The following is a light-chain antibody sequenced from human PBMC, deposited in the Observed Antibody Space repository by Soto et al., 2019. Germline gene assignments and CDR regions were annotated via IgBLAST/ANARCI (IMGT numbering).Light chain of an antibody. V-gene: IGKV3-15*01. Sequence: EIVMTQSPVTLSVSPGERATLSCRASQSISNHLAWYQQKPGQDPRLLMYGASTRATGIPARFSGSGSGTEFTLTISSLQSEDVAVYYCQQYNNWPPRTFGQGTKLEIK. CDR3: QQYNNWPPRT. CDR2: GAS. J-gene: IGKJ2*01. CDR1: QSISNH.